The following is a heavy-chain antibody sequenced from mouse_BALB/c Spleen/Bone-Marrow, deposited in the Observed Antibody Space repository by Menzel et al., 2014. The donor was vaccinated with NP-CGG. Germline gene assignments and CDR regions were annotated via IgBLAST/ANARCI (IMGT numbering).Heavy chain of an antibody. CDR1: GFSLSRYS. CDR3: ARARYYDAMDY. D-gene: IGHD1-1*01. V-gene: IGHV2-6-4*01. Sequence: VQRVESGPGLVAPSQSLSITCTVSGFSLSRYSLHWVRQPPGKGLEWLGMIWGGGTTDYNSAPKSRLSISKDNSKSQVFLKMNSLQTDDTAMYYCARARYYDAMDYWGQGTSVTVSS. CDR2: IWGGGTT. J-gene: IGHJ4*01.